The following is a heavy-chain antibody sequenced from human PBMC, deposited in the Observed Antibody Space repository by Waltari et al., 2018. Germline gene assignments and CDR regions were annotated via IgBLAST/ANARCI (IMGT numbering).Heavy chain of an antibody. J-gene: IGHJ4*02. D-gene: IGHD3-22*01. V-gene: IGHV4-59*08. CDR2: LRNTGAT. Sequence: HVQLQESGPGLVKPSETLSLTCTVSGDFPSNDHWTWSRQAPGKGLEWIADLRNTGATKCTPSLESRVTISTVTSKKQFSLRLTSVTAADTAVYYCARLPTKYYDSPGWGFFDQWGQGILVTVSS. CDR1: GDFPSNDH. CDR3: ARLPTKYYDSPGWGFFDQ.